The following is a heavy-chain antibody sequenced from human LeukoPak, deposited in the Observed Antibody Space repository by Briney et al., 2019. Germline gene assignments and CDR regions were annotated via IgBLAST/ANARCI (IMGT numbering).Heavy chain of an antibody. CDR3: ARGSSWYDPIDY. CDR2: IYSGGST. CDR1: GFTVSNNY. V-gene: IGHV3-53*01. Sequence: GGSLRLSCAASGFTVSNNYMSWVRQAPGKGLEWVSIIYSGGSTYYADSVKGRFTISRDDSKNTLYLQMNSLRAEDTAVYYCARGSSWYDPIDYWGQGTLVTVSS. J-gene: IGHJ4*02. D-gene: IGHD6-13*01.